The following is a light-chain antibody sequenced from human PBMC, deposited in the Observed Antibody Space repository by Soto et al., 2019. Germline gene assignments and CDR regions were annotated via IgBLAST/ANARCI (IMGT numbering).Light chain of an antibody. CDR2: GAS. V-gene: IGKV3-15*01. J-gene: IGKJ2*01. Sequence: EIVMTQSPATLSVSPGERATLSCRARQSVSSNLAWYQQKPGQAPRLLIYGASTRATGIPARFSGSGSGTEFTLTISSRQSEDFAVYYCQHYNNWPPYTFGQGTKLEIK. CDR1: QSVSSN. CDR3: QHYNNWPPYT.